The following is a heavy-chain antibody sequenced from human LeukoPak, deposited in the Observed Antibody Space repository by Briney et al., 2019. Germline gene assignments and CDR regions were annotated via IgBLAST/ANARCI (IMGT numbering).Heavy chain of an antibody. D-gene: IGHD3-3*01. J-gene: IGHJ6*02. Sequence: SETLSLTCTVSGGSISSYYWSWIRQPPGKGLEWIGYIYYSGSTNYNPSLKSRVTISVDTSKNQFSLKLSSVTAADTAVYYCARMGRGYDFWSGYYSQPPYYYYGMDVWGQGTTVTVSS. CDR1: GGSISSYY. V-gene: IGHV4-59*01. CDR2: IYYSGST. CDR3: ARMGRGYDFWSGYYSQPPYYYYGMDV.